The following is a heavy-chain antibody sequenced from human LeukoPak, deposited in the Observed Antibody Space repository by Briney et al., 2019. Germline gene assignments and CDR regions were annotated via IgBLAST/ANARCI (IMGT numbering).Heavy chain of an antibody. Sequence: ASVKVSCKASGYTFNSYGISWVRQAPGQGPEWMGWISAYNGDTNYAQKLQGRVTMTTDTSTSIAYMELRSLRSDDTAVYYCARDPSSSPYYFDYWGQGTLVTVSS. CDR1: GYTFNSYG. V-gene: IGHV1-18*01. CDR3: ARDPSSSPYYFDY. D-gene: IGHD6-6*01. J-gene: IGHJ4*02. CDR2: ISAYNGDT.